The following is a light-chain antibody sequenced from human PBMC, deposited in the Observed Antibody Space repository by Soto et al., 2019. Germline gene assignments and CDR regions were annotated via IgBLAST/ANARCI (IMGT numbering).Light chain of an antibody. CDR1: QSIGNL. Sequence: DIPMTQSPSTLSASVGDRVTITCRASQSIGNLLAWYQQKPGQAPNLLISKASSLKNGVPSRFSGSGSGTEFTLTISSLQPDDFATYYCQQYNSFSYTFGQGTKL. J-gene: IGKJ2*01. CDR2: KAS. V-gene: IGKV1-5*03. CDR3: QQYNSFSYT.